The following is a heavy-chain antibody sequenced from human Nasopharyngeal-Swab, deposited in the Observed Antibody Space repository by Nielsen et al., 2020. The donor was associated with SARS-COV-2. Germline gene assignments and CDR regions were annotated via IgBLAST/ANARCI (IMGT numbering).Heavy chain of an antibody. Sequence: SETLSLTCTVSGGSISSSSYYWGWIRQPPGKGLEWIGSIYYSGSTYYNPSLKSRVTISVDTSKNQFSLKLSSVTAADTAVYYCARQAIQWLVRHTYFDYWGQGTLVTVSS. J-gene: IGHJ4*02. D-gene: IGHD6-19*01. CDR1: GGSISSSSYY. CDR2: IYYSGST. V-gene: IGHV4-39*01. CDR3: ARQAIQWLVRHTYFDY.